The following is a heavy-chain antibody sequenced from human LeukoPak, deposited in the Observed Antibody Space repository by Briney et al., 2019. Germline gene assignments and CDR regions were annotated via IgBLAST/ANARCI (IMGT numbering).Heavy chain of an antibody. CDR1: GDSVSSNSAA. CDR3: ARGGAGGRAFDI. V-gene: IGHV6-1*01. D-gene: IGHD2-15*01. J-gene: IGHJ3*02. Sequence: SQTLSLTCAISGDSVSSNSAAWNWIRQSPSRGLEWLGRTYYRSKWYNYAVSVKSRLTINPDTSKHQFSLQLNSVTPEDTAVYYCARGGAGGRAFDIWGQGTMVTVSS. CDR2: TYYRSKWY.